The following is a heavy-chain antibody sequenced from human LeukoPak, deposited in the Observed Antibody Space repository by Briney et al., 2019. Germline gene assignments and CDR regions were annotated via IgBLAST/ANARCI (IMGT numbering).Heavy chain of an antibody. CDR2: ISPYDGDT. CDR3: ARDYCTRGGDCYKEDLFDP. D-gene: IGHD2-21*02. CDR1: GYTFGIYG. J-gene: IGHJ5*02. Sequence: ASVKVSCKSAGYTFGIYGISWVRQAPGQGLEWMAWISPYDGDTNYAQKFEGRVTMTTETSTNTAYMELRSLRSDDTAIYYCARDYCTRGGDCYKEDLFDPWGQGTLVTVSA. V-gene: IGHV1-18*01.